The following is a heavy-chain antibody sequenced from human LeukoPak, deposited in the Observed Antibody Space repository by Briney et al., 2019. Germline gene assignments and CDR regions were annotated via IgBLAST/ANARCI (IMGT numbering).Heavy chain of an antibody. J-gene: IGHJ4*02. CDR1: GFTFSTYS. D-gene: IGHD3-10*01. V-gene: IGHV3-21*01. CDR2: ISSGSSYI. CDR3: ARVRGPQLSYFDY. Sequence: PGGSLRLFCAASGFTFSTYSMNWVRQAPGKGLEWVSSISSGSSYIYYADSVKGRFTISRDNAKNSLYLQMNSLRAEDTAVYYCARVRGPQLSYFDYWGQGTLVTVSS.